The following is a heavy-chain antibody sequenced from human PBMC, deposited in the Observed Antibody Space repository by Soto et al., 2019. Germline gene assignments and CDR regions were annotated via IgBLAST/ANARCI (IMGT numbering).Heavy chain of an antibody. D-gene: IGHD4-17*01. Sequence: QVQLVESGGGVVQPGRSLRLSCAASGFTFRNHGMYWVRQAPGKGLEWVAVIWYDGSNKYYADSVKGRFTISRDNPKNPLYLQMPRLRADETGVYFCARDALRAWYFDLWGRGALVIVSS. CDR1: GFTFRNHG. CDR2: IWYDGSNK. J-gene: IGHJ2*01. V-gene: IGHV3-33*01. CDR3: ARDALRAWYFDL.